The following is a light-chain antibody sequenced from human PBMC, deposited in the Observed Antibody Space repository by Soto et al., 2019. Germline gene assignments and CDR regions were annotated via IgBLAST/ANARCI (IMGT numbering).Light chain of an antibody. V-gene: IGKV3-11*01. CDR1: QSLSSY. Sequence: EIVLTQSPATLSVSPGERVTLSCRASQSLSSYLAWYQQKPGQAPRLLIYDASNRADGIPARFTGSGSGTDFTLTISSLEPEDFAVYFCQQRSGWPPTFGGGTKVDIK. CDR3: QQRSGWPPT. J-gene: IGKJ4*01. CDR2: DAS.